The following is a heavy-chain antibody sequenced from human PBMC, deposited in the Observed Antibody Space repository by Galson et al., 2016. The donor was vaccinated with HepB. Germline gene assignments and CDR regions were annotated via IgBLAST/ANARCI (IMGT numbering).Heavy chain of an antibody. V-gene: IGHV3-23*01. Sequence: SLRLSCAASGFTFSIYGMTWVRQAPGQGLEWVSSISGYTENTFYADPVKGRFTISRDNSKDILYLQMNNLRAEDTAVYYCTRTTANLDYWGQGTPVTVSS. J-gene: IGHJ4*02. CDR2: ISGYTENT. CDR3: TRTTANLDY. CDR1: GFTFSIYG. D-gene: IGHD1-7*01.